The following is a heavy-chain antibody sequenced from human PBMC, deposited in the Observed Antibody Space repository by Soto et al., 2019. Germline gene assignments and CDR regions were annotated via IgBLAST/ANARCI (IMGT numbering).Heavy chain of an antibody. D-gene: IGHD2-2*01. CDR1: GFTFSTYG. CDR3: ARTDYSSSTCPSDLVGATTMDY. J-gene: IGHJ4*02. V-gene: IGHV3-33*01. Sequence: GGSLRLSCAASGFTFSTYGMHWVRQAPGKGLEWVAVMWYDGTNEKYADSVKGRFPISRDNSKSTLYLQMNSLRAEDTGVYYCARTDYSSSTCPSDLVGATTMDYWGQGTPVTVSS. CDR2: MWYDGTNE.